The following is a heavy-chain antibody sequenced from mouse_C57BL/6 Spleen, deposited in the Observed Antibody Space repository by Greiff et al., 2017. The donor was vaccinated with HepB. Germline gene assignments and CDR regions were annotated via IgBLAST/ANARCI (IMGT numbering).Heavy chain of an antibody. CDR2: IDPSDSYT. J-gene: IGHJ2*01. V-gene: IGHV1-69*01. D-gene: IGHD1-1*01. Sequence: QVQLQQPGAELVMPGASVKLSCKASGYTFTSYWMHWVKQRPGQGLEWIGEIDPSDSYTNYNQKFKGKSTLTVDKSSSTAYMQLSSLTSEDSAVYCCARAVYYYGSSYYFDYWGPGTTLAVSA. CDR1: GYTFTSYW. CDR3: ARAVYYYGSSYYFDY.